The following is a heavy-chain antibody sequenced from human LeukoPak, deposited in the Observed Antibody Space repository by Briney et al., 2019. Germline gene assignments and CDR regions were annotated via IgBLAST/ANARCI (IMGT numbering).Heavy chain of an antibody. CDR3: AKVIAVASGYFQH. V-gene: IGHV3-23*01. Sequence: GGSLRLSCAASGFTFSSYAMSCVRQAPGRGLECVSDLSGSGGATDYAVSVKGRFTISRDNSKNTLHLQMDSLRAEDTAVYYCAKVIAVASGYFQHWGQGTLVTVSS. J-gene: IGHJ1*01. CDR2: LSGSGGAT. D-gene: IGHD6-19*01. CDR1: GFTFSSYA.